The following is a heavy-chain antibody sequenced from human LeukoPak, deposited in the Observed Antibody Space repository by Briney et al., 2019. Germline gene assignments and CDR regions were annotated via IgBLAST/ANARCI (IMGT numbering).Heavy chain of an antibody. J-gene: IGHJ5*02. Sequence: GGSLRLTCAASGFTVSSNYMSWVGQAPGKGLEWVSVIYSGGSTYYADSVKGRFTISRDNSKNTLYLQMNSLRAEDTAVYYCARVEFLTGGWFDPWGQGTLVTVSS. CDR1: GFTVSSNY. V-gene: IGHV3-53*01. D-gene: IGHD3-9*01. CDR3: ARVEFLTGGWFDP. CDR2: IYSGGST.